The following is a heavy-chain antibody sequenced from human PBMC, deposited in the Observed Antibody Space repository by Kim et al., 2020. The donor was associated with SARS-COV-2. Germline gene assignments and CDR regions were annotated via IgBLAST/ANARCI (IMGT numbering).Heavy chain of an antibody. CDR3: ARDVRCSSTSCYHYYYYYMDV. CDR2: INPNSGGT. Sequence: ASVKVSCKASGYTFTGYYMHWVRQAPGQGLEWMGWINPNSGGTNYAQKFQGRVTMTRDTSISTAYMELSRLRSDDTAVYYCARDVRCSSTSCYHYYYYYMDVWGKGTTVTVSS. D-gene: IGHD2-2*01. V-gene: IGHV1-2*02. CDR1: GYTFTGYY. J-gene: IGHJ6*03.